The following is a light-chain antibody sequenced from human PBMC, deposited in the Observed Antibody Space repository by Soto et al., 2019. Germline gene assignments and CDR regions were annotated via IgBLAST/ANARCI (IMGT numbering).Light chain of an antibody. CDR1: QSVSDNH. CDR3: HHYDRSPIFT. J-gene: IGKJ3*01. Sequence: EIVLTQSPGTLSLSPGERATLSCRASQSVSDNHLAWYHQKPGQPPRLLIYGASNRATGIPDRFSGRGSGTDVTLTISRLEPEDFATYYCHHYDRSPIFTFGPGTKVD. V-gene: IGKV3-20*01. CDR2: GAS.